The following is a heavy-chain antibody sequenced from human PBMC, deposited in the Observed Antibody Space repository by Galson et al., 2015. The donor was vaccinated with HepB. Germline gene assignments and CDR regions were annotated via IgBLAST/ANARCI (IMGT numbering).Heavy chain of an antibody. Sequence: SLRLSCAASGFTFSSYAMSWVRQAPGKGLEWVSAISGSGGSTYYADSVKGRFTISRDNSKNTLYLQMNSLRAEDTAVYYCAKVPYRPGCTNGVCYTGWFDPWGQGTLVTVSS. CDR1: GFTFSSYA. V-gene: IGHV3-23*01. CDR3: AKVPYRPGCTNGVCYTGWFDP. CDR2: ISGSGGST. J-gene: IGHJ5*02. D-gene: IGHD2-8*01.